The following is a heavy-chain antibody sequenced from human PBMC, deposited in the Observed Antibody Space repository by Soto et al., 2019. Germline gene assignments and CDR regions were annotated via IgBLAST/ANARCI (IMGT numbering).Heavy chain of an antibody. D-gene: IGHD2-21*02. J-gene: IGHJ4*02. CDR3: ARVAYCGGDCYSTYYFDY. V-gene: IGHV1-69*05. Sequence: QVQLVQSGAEVKKPGSSVKVSCKASGGTFSSYAISWVRQAPGQGLEWMGGIIPIFGTANYAQKFQGRVTMPRAEPTGEASMGLSSRGSEDTAVYYCARVAYCGGDCYSTYYFDYWGQGTLVTVSS. CDR2: IIPIFGTA. CDR1: GGTFSSYA.